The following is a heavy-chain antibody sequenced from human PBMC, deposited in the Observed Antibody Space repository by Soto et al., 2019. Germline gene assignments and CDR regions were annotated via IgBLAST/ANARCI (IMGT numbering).Heavy chain of an antibody. J-gene: IGHJ4*02. CDR2: IKSITDAGTT. Sequence: EVQLVESGGGLVKPGESLRLSCAASGFTFNNAWMNWVRQAPGKGLEWVGRIKSITDAGTTDYAAPVKGRFTISRDDSKNTLYLQMNSLTSEDTALYYCTTEPAWSASDYWGQGTLVTVSS. CDR3: TTEPAWSASDY. D-gene: IGHD3-3*01. CDR1: GFTFNNAW. V-gene: IGHV3-15*07.